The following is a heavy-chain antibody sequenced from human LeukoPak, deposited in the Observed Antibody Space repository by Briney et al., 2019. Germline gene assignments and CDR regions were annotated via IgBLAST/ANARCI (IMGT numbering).Heavy chain of an antibody. Sequence: PSETLSLTCAVSGYSISSSYYWIGIRQPPGKGLEWIGSLYHSDSIYYNPSLESRVTMSVDTSKNQFSLKLSFVTAADTAVYYCARQHDSYHYYYVDVWGKGTTVTVSS. J-gene: IGHJ6*03. CDR2: LYHSDSI. CDR3: ARQHDSYHYYYVDV. D-gene: IGHD6-13*01. V-gene: IGHV4-38-2*01. CDR1: GYSISSSYY.